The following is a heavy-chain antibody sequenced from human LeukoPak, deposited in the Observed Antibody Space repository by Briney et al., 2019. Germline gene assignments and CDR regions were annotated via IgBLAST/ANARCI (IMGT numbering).Heavy chain of an antibody. D-gene: IGHD3-10*01. CDR1: GFTVSSNY. J-gene: IGHJ4*02. V-gene: IGHV3-53*01. CDR2: IYSGGST. Sequence: GGSLRLSCAASGFTVSSNYMSWVRQAPGKGLEWVSVIYSGGSTYYADSVKGRLTISRDNSKNTLYLQMNSLRAEDTAVYYCARDNLGGPGSFDYWGQGTLVTVSS. CDR3: ARDNLGGPGSFDY.